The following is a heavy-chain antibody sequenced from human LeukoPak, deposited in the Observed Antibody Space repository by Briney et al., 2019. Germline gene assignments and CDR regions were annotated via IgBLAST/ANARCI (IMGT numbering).Heavy chain of an antibody. CDR1: EFVFTNYW. Sequence: PGGSLRLSCAASEFVFTNYWMTWVRQAPGKGLEWVANINQDGREKYYVDSVKGRFTISRDNAKNSLYLQMNSLRADDTAVYYCARDGSSGWTLFDYWGQGTLVTVSS. D-gene: IGHD6-19*01. CDR2: INQDGREK. CDR3: ARDGSSGWTLFDY. J-gene: IGHJ4*02. V-gene: IGHV3-7*01.